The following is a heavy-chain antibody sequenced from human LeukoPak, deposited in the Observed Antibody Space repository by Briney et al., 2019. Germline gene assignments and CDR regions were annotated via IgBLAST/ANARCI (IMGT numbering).Heavy chain of an antibody. CDR1: GYTFTIYG. V-gene: IGHV1-18*01. CDR2: ISAYNGNT. CDR3: ARGLCSSTSCYSGPDY. Sequence: ASVKVSCTASGYTFTIYGISWVRQAPGQGLERMGWISAYNGNTNYTQKLQGRVTMTTDTSTSTAYMELRSLRSDDTAVYYCARGLCSSTSCYSGPDYWGQGTLVTVSS. J-gene: IGHJ4*02. D-gene: IGHD2-2*01.